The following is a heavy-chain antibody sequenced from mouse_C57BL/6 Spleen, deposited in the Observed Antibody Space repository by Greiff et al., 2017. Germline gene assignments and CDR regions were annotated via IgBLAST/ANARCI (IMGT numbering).Heavy chain of an antibody. V-gene: IGHV1-62-2*01. J-gene: IGHJ4*01. CDR1: GYTFTEYT. D-gene: IGHD2-5*01. Sequence: VKLVESGAELVKPGASVKLSCKASGYTFTEYTIHWVKQRSGQGLEWIGWFYPGSGSIKYNEKFKDKATLTADKSSSTVYMELSRVTSEDSAVYFCARHESSNYDYYAMDYWGQGTSVTVSS. CDR3: ARHESSNYDYYAMDY. CDR2: FYPGSGSI.